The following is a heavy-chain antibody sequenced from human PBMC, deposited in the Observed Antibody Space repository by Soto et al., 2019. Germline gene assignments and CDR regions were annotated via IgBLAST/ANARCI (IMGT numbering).Heavy chain of an antibody. CDR1: GGTFSSYA. Sequence: QVQLVQSGAEVKQPGSSVKVSCKASGGTFSSYAISWVRQAPGQGLEWMGGIIPIFGTANYAQKFQGRVTITADESTSTAYMELSSLRSEDTAVYYCASIRAIVVVPAAILSSYYYYGMDVWGQGTTVTVSS. D-gene: IGHD2-2*02. J-gene: IGHJ6*02. V-gene: IGHV1-69*01. CDR2: IIPIFGTA. CDR3: ASIRAIVVVPAAILSSYYYYGMDV.